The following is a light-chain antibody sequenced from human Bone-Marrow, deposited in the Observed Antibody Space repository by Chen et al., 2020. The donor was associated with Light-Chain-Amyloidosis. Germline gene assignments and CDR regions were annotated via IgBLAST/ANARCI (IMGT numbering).Light chain of an antibody. J-gene: IGKJ2*01. CDR1: QDISNY. CDR2: DAS. CDR3: QQFNSYPAT. Sequence: DIQMTQSPSSLSASVGDRVTITCQASQDISNYLNWYQQKPGKAPKLLIYDASNLETGVPSRFSGSGSGTDFTFTISSLQPEDIATYYCQQFNSYPATFGQGTKLEIK. V-gene: IGKV1-33*01.